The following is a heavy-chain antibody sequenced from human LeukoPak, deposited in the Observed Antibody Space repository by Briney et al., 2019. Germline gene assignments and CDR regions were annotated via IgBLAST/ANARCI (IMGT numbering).Heavy chain of an antibody. J-gene: IGHJ3*02. Sequence: SETLSLTCTVSGGSISSGGYYWSWIRQHPGKGLEWIGYIYYSGSTYYNPSLKSRVTISVDTSKNQFSLKLSSVTAADTAVYYCARELLAMLPPDDAFDIWGQGTMVTVSS. CDR3: ARELLAMLPPDDAFDI. V-gene: IGHV4-31*03. D-gene: IGHD2-8*01. CDR2: IYYSGST. CDR1: GGSISSGGYY.